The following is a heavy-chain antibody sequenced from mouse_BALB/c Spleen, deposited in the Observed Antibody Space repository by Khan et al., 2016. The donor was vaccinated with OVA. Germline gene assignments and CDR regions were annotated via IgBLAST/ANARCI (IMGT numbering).Heavy chain of an antibody. J-gene: IGHJ3*01. V-gene: IGHV2-6-7*01. CDR3: ARELRLGGVAY. CDR2: IWGDGST. D-gene: IGHD1-2*01. Sequence: QVQLKESGPGLVAPSQSLSITCTVSGFSLTDYGVNWVRQPPGKRLAWLGMIWGDGSTDYDSALKSRLSINKDNSKSQVFLKMNSLQTDDTARYYCARELRLGGVAYWGQGTLVTVSA. CDR1: GFSLTDYG.